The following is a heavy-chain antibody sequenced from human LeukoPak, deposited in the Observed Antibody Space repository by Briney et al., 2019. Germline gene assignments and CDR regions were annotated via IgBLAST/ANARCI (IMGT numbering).Heavy chain of an antibody. Sequence: SETLSLTCAVYGGSLSAYYWTWIRQPPGKGLEWIGRIHTSGSTNYNPSLKSRVTMSVDTSKNQFSLKLSSVTAADTAVYYCARVICSGGSCRFDYWGQGTLVTVSS. J-gene: IGHJ4*02. D-gene: IGHD2-15*01. CDR3: ARVICSGGSCRFDY. V-gene: IGHV4-59*10. CDR2: IHTSGST. CDR1: GGSLSAYY.